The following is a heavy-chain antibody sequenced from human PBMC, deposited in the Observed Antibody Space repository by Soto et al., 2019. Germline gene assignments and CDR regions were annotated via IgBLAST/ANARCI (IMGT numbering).Heavy chain of an antibody. V-gene: IGHV1-8*01. D-gene: IGHD4-17*01. CDR3: ARTVTTNYYYYSYYMDV. Sequence: ASVKVSCKASGYTFTSYDINWVRQATGQGLEWMGWMNPNSGNTGYAQKFQGRVTMTRNTSISTAYMELSSLRSEDTAVYYCARTVTTNYYYYSYYMDVWGKGTTVTVSS. J-gene: IGHJ6*03. CDR1: GYTFTSYD. CDR2: MNPNSGNT.